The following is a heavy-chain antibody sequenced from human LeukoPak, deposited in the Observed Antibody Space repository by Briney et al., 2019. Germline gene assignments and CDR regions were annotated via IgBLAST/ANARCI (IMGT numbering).Heavy chain of an antibody. V-gene: IGHV4-39*07. CDR3: ARGFYSRQV. J-gene: IGHJ4*02. Sequence: SETLSLTCTVSGGSISSSSYYWGWIRQPPGKGLEWIGRIYTSGSTNYNPSLKSRVTISVDTSKNQFSLKLSSVTAAGTAVYYCARGFYSRQVWGQGTLVTVSS. CDR1: GGSISSSSYY. D-gene: IGHD2-15*01. CDR2: IYTSGST.